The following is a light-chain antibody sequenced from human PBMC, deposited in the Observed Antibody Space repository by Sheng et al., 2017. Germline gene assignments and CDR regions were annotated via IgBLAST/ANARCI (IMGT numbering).Light chain of an antibody. V-gene: IGKV1-39*01. CDR3: QQSYTNPQD. Sequence: DIQLTQSPSFLSASVGDRVTITCRASQGINNYLAWYQQKPGKAPTLLIYAASNLQRGVPSRFSGSGSETDFTLTISSLQPEDFATYYCQQSYTNPQDFGQGTRLEIK. CDR1: QGINNY. J-gene: IGKJ5*01. CDR2: AAS.